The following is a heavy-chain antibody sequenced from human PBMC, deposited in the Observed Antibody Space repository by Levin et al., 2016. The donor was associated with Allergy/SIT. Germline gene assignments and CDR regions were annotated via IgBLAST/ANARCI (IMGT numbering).Heavy chain of an antibody. J-gene: IGHJ5*02. V-gene: IGHV3-48*02. Sequence: GGSLRLSCAASGFTFSSYSMNWVRQAPGKGLEWVSYISSSSSTIYYADSVKGRFTISRDNAKNSLYLQMNSLRDEDTAVYYCARDVPDYGDYGPILEIYPFDPWGQGTLVTVSS. CDR3: ARDVPDYGDYGPILEIYPFDP. CDR2: ISSSSSTI. CDR1: GFTFSSYS. D-gene: IGHD4-17*01.